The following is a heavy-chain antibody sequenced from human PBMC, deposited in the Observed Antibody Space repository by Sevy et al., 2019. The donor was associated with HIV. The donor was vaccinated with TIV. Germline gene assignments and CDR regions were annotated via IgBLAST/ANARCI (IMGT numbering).Heavy chain of an antibody. CDR2: ISYDGSNK. V-gene: IGHV3-30-3*01. D-gene: IGHD3-22*01. CDR1: GFTFSSYA. J-gene: IGHJ6*02. CDR3: AREMIVVVIHGMDV. Sequence: GGSLRLSCAASGFTFSSYAMHWVRQAPGKGLEWVAVISYDGSNKDYADSVKGRFTISRDNSKNTLYLQMNSLRAEDTAVYYCAREMIVVVIHGMDVWGQGTTVTVSS.